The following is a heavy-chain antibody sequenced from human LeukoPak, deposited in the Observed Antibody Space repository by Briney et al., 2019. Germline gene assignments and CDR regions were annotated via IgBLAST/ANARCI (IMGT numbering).Heavy chain of an antibody. CDR1: GFTFSDYA. J-gene: IGHJ4*02. Sequence: PGGSLRLSCAASGFTFSDYAMTWVRQAPGKGLEWVSAISGSGGSTYCADSVKGRFTISRDNSKNTLCLQMNSLRAEDTAVYYCATFNRGGDSSRGHYWGQGTLVTVSS. CDR2: ISGSGGST. D-gene: IGHD6-13*01. CDR3: ATFNRGGDSSRGHY. V-gene: IGHV3-23*01.